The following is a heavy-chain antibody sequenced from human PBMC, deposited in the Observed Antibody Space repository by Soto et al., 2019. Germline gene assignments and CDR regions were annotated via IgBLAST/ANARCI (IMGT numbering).Heavy chain of an antibody. D-gene: IGHD3-10*01. CDR2: VSGDGYAS. V-gene: IGHV3-23*01. CDR3: AKRHYYGSGSFALAT. Sequence: PGGSLRLSCAGSGFTFSSNAMSWVRQAPGKRLEWVSSVSGDGYASDYADSVKGRFTVSRHNSKNTLYLQMNSLRAEDTAVYYCAKRHYYGSGSFALATWGQGTLVTVSS. J-gene: IGHJ4*03. CDR1: GFTFSSNA.